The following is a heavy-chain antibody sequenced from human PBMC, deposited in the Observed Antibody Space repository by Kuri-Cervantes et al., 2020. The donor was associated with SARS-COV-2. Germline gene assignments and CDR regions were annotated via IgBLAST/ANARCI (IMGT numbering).Heavy chain of an antibody. V-gene: IGHV3-30*18. J-gene: IGHJ5*01. CDR3: PKDRVGVQDS. CDR2: ITYDGSKK. Sequence: GGSLRLSCAAAGFTFNNYDMYWVRQAPGKGLEWVAVITYDGSKKYYADSVKGRFTIPRDNSQNTLYLHMKSLRNEDTAMYYCPKDRVGVQDSWGQGTLVTVSS. CDR1: GFTFNNYD. D-gene: IGHD2-21*01.